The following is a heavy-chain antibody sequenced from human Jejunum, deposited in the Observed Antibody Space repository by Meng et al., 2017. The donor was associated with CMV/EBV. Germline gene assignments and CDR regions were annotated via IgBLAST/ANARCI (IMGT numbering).Heavy chain of an antibody. J-gene: IGHJ4*02. CDR2: VSPTEST. V-gene: IGHV4-4*02. CDR3: ARSRCTRTSCYTGTFDY. CDR1: DSRRNLHW. D-gene: IGHD2-2*02. Sequence: DSRRNLHWWSWVRQPPGKGLEWIGEVSPTESTNYNPSLKSRVTISGDRSKNQFYLKVNSVTAADTAVYYCARSRCTRTSCYTGTFDYWGQGTLVTVSS.